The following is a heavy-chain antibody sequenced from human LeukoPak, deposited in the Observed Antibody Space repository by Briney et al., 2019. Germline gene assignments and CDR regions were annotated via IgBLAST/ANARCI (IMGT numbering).Heavy chain of an antibody. V-gene: IGHV3-11*01. CDR3: ALGTINKDDYFGMDV. Sequence: GGSLRLSCAASGFTFSDYYMTWIRQAPGKGLEWLSYISNTGSTVFYADSVMGRFTVSRDNAKRSLYLQIKSLRDDDTAVYHCALGTINKDDYFGMDVWGQGTTVTVSS. CDR2: ISNTGSTV. CDR1: GFTFSDYY. J-gene: IGHJ6*02. D-gene: IGHD2-8*01.